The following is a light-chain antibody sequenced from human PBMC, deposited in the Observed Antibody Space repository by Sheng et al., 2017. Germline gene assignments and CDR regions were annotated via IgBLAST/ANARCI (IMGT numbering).Light chain of an antibody. CDR2: GNS. CDR1: SSNIGAVSD. V-gene: IGLV1-40*01. CDR3: QSYDSSLSGFWV. J-gene: IGLJ3*02. Sequence: QSVLTQPPSVSGAPGQRVTISCAGSSSNIGAVSDVHWYRQLPGTAPKLLIYGNSNRPSGVPDRFSGSKSGTSASLAITGLQAEDEADYYCQSYDSSLSGFWVFGGGTKLTVL.